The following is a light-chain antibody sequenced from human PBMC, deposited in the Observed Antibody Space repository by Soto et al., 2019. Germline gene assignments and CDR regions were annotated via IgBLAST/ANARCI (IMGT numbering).Light chain of an antibody. CDR1: SSNIGSHT. CDR2: NNN. J-gene: IGLJ3*02. Sequence: QSVLTQPPSASGTPGQRVTISCSGSSSNIGSHTVNWYQHLPGTAPKLLIYNNNQRPSGVPDRFSGSKSGTSASLAISGLQSEDEADYYCAVWDDSLNGVVFGGGTKLTVL. CDR3: AVWDDSLNGVV. V-gene: IGLV1-44*01.